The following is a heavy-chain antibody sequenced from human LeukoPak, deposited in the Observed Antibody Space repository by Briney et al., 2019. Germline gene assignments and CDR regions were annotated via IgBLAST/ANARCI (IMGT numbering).Heavy chain of an antibody. J-gene: IGHJ4*02. CDR1: GFTFSSCA. Sequence: GGSLRLSCAASGFTFSSCAMSWVRQAPGKGLEWVSTIIDSGDSIYYADSAEGRFTISRDNSKNTLYLQMNSLRAGDTAVYYCAKDPIFSGSYGVFDYWGLGTLVTVSS. V-gene: IGHV3-23*01. D-gene: IGHD1-26*01. CDR3: AKDPIFSGSYGVFDY. CDR2: IIDSGDSI.